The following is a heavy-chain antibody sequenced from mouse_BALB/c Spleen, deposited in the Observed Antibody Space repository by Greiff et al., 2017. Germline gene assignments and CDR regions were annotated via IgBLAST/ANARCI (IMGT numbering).Heavy chain of an antibody. CDR3: ARETRRDAMDY. J-gene: IGHJ4*01. Sequence: QVQLQQSGAELVRPGSSVKISCKASGYAFSSYWMNWVKQRPGQGLEWIGQIYPGDGDTNYNGKFKGKATLTADKSSSTAYMQLSSLTSEDSAVYFCARETRRDAMDYWGQGTSVTVSS. V-gene: IGHV1-80*01. CDR2: IYPGDGDT. CDR1: GYAFSSYW.